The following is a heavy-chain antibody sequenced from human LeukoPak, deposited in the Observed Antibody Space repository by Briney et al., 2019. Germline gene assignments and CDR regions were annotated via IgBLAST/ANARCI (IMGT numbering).Heavy chain of an antibody. CDR1: GGTFSSYA. D-gene: IGHD4-23*01. J-gene: IGHJ4*02. Sequence: VASVKVSCKASGGTFSSYAISWVRQAPGQGLEWTGGIIPIFGTANYAQKFQGRVTITADESTSTAYMELSSLRSEDTAVCYCARVGSVVTPHYWGQGTLVTVSS. CDR3: ARVGSVVTPHY. CDR2: IIPIFGTA. V-gene: IGHV1-69*13.